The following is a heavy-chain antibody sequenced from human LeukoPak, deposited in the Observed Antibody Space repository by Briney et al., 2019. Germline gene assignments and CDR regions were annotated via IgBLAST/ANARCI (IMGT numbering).Heavy chain of an antibody. Sequence: GGSLRLSCAASGFTFSSYAMHWVRQAPGKGLEWVAVISYDGSNKYYADSVKGRFTISRDNSKNTLYLQMNSLRAEDTAVYYCARDLYDSGSHPQDYWGQGTLVTVSS. D-gene: IGHD3-10*01. J-gene: IGHJ4*02. CDR1: GFTFSSYA. CDR3: ARDLYDSGSHPQDY. V-gene: IGHV3-30-3*01. CDR2: ISYDGSNK.